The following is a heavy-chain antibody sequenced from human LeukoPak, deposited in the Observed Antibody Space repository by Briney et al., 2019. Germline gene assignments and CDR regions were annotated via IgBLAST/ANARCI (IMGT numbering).Heavy chain of an antibody. D-gene: IGHD6-13*01. CDR2: MNPNSGNT. J-gene: IGHJ6*02. CDR1: GYTFTSYD. Sequence: GASVKVSCKASGYTFTSYDINWVRQATGQGLEWMGWMNPNSGNTGYAQKFQGRLTITRNTSISTAYMELSSLRSEDTAVYYCATDLRVSHGMDVWGQGTTVTVSS. V-gene: IGHV1-8*03. CDR3: ATDLRVSHGMDV.